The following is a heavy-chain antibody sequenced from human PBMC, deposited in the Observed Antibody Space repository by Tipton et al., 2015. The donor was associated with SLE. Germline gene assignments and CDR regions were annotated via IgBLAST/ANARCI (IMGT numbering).Heavy chain of an antibody. CDR2: IYPGDSDT. V-gene: IGHV5-51*01. D-gene: IGHD3-10*01. Sequence: VQLVQSGAEVKKPGESLKFSCKGSGYSFTTYWIIYPGDSDTTYSPSFQGQVTISADNSINTAYLQWSSLKASDTAMYYCARRGWFGELDRYFFDYWGQGTLVTVSS. J-gene: IGHJ4*02. CDR3: ARRGWFGELDRYFFDY. CDR1: GYSFTTYW.